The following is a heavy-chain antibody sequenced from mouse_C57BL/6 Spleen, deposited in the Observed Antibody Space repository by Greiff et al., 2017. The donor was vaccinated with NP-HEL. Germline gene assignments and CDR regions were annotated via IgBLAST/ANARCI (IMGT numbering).Heavy chain of an antibody. Sequence: QVQLQQPGAELVRPGSSVKLSCKASGYTFTSYWMHWVKQRPIQGLEWIGNIDPSDSETHYNQKFKDKATLTVDKSSSTAYMQLSSLTSEDSAVYYWVSDSSGYGAWFAYWGQGTLVTVSA. CDR3: VSDSSGYGAWFAY. J-gene: IGHJ3*01. V-gene: IGHV1-52*01. CDR1: GYTFTSYW. CDR2: IDPSDSET. D-gene: IGHD3-2*02.